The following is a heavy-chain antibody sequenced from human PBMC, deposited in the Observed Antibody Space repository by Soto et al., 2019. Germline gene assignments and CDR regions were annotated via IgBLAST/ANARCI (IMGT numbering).Heavy chain of an antibody. CDR3: ARDHGRIYGSGGYYTYGYYYYGMDV. CDR1: GYTFTGYY. CDR2: INPNSGGT. D-gene: IGHD3-10*01. J-gene: IGHJ6*02. Sequence: APVKVSCKASGYTFTGYYMHWVRQAPGQGLEWMGWINPNSGGTNYAQKFQGWVTMTRDTSISTAYIELSRLRSDDTAVYYCARDHGRIYGSGGYYTYGYYYYGMDVWGQGTTVTVSS. V-gene: IGHV1-2*04.